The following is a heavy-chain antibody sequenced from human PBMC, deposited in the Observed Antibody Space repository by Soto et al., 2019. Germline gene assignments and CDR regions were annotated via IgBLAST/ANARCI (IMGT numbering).Heavy chain of an antibody. Sequence: QVELQQWGAGLLKVSETLSLTCAVYGGSFSGYYWTWIRQPPGKGLEWIGEINHSGSTKYNPSLKSRVTISVDASKNQFSLNLTSVTAADTAVYYCARGRNFYDSTGYYRFCDYWGQGTLVTVSS. V-gene: IGHV4-34*01. CDR3: ARGRNFYDSTGYYRFCDY. D-gene: IGHD3-22*01. CDR2: INHSGST. CDR1: GGSFSGYY. J-gene: IGHJ4*02.